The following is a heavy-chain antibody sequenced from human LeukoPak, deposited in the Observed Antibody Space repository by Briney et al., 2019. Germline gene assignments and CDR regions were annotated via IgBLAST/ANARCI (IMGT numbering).Heavy chain of an antibody. V-gene: IGHV3-21*01. J-gene: IGHJ5*02. CDR2: ISSSSSYI. CDR1: GFTFSSYS. D-gene: IGHD2-2*01. CDR3: AREGSVEPAAIGWFDP. Sequence: GGSLRPSCAASGFTFSSYSMNWVRQAPGKGLEWVSSISSSSSYIYYADSVKGRFTISRDNAKNSLYLQMNSLRAEDTAVYYCAREGSVEPAAIGWFDPWGQGTLVTVSS.